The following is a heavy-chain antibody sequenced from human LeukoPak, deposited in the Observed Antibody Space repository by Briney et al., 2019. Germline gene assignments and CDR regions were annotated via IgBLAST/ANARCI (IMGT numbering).Heavy chain of an antibody. CDR2: IYTSGST. D-gene: IGHD2-2*01. CDR3: AREWRYCSSTSCASHSDY. CDR1: GGSISSYY. Sequence: SETLSLTCTVSGGSISSYYWSWIRQPAGKGLEWIGRIYTSGSTNYNPSLKSRVTMSVDTSKNQFSLKLSSVTAADTAVYYCAREWRYCSSTSCASHSDYWGQGTLVTVSS. J-gene: IGHJ4*02. V-gene: IGHV4-4*07.